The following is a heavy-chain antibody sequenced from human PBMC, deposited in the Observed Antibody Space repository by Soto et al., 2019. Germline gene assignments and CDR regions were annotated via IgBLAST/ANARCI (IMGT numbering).Heavy chain of an antibody. Sequence: PSETLSLTCTVSGGSISSYYWSWIRQPPGKGLEWIGYIYYSGSTNYNPSLKSRVTISVDTSKNQFSLKLSSVTAADTAVYYCARDVDGRFFNWFDPWGQGTLVTVSS. J-gene: IGHJ5*02. CDR1: GGSISSYY. CDR2: IYYSGST. D-gene: IGHD3-3*01. CDR3: ARDVDGRFFNWFDP. V-gene: IGHV4-59*01.